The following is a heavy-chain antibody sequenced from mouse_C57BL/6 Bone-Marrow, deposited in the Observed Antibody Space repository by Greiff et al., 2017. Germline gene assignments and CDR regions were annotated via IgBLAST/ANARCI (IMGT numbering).Heavy chain of an antibody. D-gene: IGHD1-1*01. CDR2: IYPGNSDT. CDR1: GYTFTSYW. J-gene: IGHJ1*03. Sequence: VQLQQSGTVLARPGASVKMSCKTSGYTFTSYWMHWVNQRPGQGLEWIGAIYPGNSDTSYNQKFKGKAKLTAVTSASTAYMELSSLTNEDSAVYYCTRDRVSPTTVVGGYFDVWGTGTTVTVSS. CDR3: TRDRVSPTTVVGGYFDV. V-gene: IGHV1-5*01.